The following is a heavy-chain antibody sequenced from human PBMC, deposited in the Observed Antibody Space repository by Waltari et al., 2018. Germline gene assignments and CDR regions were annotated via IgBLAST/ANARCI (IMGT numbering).Heavy chain of an antibody. CDR2: IYDSGTT. V-gene: IGHV4-30-4*08. CDR3: ARDGYNGFFDV. Sequence: QVQLLESGPELVKHSQTLSLPCTGSGDPISSRVHYWSWIRQYPGKVLEWIWSIYDSGTTNYNPSLKSRVIISGDTSKNQFSLNLISVTAADTAVYYCARDGYNGFFDVWGQGARVTVSS. CDR1: GDPISSRVHY. D-gene: IGHD5-12*01. J-gene: IGHJ3*01.